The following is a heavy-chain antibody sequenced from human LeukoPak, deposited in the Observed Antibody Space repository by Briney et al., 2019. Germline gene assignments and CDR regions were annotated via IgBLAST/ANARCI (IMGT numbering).Heavy chain of an antibody. V-gene: IGHV3-23*01. D-gene: IGHD3-9*01. CDR1: GFTFSSYA. Sequence: GGSLRLSCAASGFTFSSYAMSWVRQAPGKGLEWVSGISGSGGSTYYADSVKGRFTISRDNAKNTLYLQMNSLRAEDTAVYYCARCKRRGAGYYDPIDYWGQGTLVSVSS. J-gene: IGHJ4*02. CDR2: ISGSGGST. CDR3: ARCKRRGAGYYDPIDY.